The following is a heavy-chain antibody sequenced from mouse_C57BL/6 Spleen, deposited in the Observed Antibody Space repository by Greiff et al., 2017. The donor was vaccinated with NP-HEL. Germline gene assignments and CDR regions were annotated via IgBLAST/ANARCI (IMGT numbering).Heavy chain of an antibody. CDR2: IDPSDSYT. V-gene: IGHV1-69*01. J-gene: IGHJ4*01. Sequence: VQLQQPGAELVMPGASVKLSCKASGYTFTSYWMHWVKQRPGQGLEWIGEIDPSDSYTNYNQKFKGKSTLTVDKSSSTAYLQLSSLTSEDSAVYYCARRVYYGSSLYAMDYWGQGTSVTVSS. CDR3: ARRVYYGSSLYAMDY. CDR1: GYTFTSYW. D-gene: IGHD1-1*01.